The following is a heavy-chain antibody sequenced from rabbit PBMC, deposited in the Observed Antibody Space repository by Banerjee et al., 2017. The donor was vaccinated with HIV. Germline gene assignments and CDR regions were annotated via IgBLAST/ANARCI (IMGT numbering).Heavy chain of an antibody. CDR1: GFDLSNYY. V-gene: IGHV1S7*01. CDR2: IYPDYGST. Sequence: QLKETGGGLVQPGGSLTLSCKASGFDLSNYYMNWVRQAPGKGLEWIAYIYPDYGSTDYASWVNGRFTISLDNAQNTVFLQMTSLTAADTATYFCARDGVYVSGWGQTFNLWGPGTLVTVS. J-gene: IGHJ4*01. CDR3: ARDGVYVSGWGQTFNL. D-gene: IGHD4-1*01.